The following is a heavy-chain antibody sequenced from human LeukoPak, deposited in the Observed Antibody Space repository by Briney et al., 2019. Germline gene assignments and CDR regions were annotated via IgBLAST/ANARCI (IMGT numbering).Heavy chain of an antibody. CDR2: ISSSSGTI. J-gene: IGHJ4*02. CDR3: AGSILTGYPNFDY. V-gene: IGHV3-48*04. CDR1: GFTFSSYS. D-gene: IGHD3-9*01. Sequence: PGGSLRLSCATSGFTFSSYSMNWVRQAPGKGLEWVSYISSSSGTIYYADSVKGRFTISRDNAKNSLYLQMNSLRAEDTAVYYCAGSILTGYPNFDYWGQGTLVTVSS.